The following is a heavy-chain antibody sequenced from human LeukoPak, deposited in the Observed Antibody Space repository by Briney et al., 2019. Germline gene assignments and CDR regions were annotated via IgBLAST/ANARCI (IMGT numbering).Heavy chain of an antibody. CDR2: IVVGSGNT. CDR3: AAGPHSSSWTPFDY. CDR1: GFTFTSSA. D-gene: IGHD6-13*01. J-gene: IGHJ4*02. V-gene: IGHV1-58*02. Sequence: SVKVSCKASGFTFTSSAMQWVRQARGQRLEWIGWIVVGSGNTNYAQKFQERVTITRDMSTSIAYMELSSLRSEDTAVYYCAAGPHSSSWTPFDYWGQGTLVTVSS.